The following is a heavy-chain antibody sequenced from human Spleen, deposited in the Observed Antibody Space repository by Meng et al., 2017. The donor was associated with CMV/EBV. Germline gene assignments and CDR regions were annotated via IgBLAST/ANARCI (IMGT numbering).Heavy chain of an antibody. CDR1: FSGYY. CDR3: ATTPGFGYDFWSGPTDNWFDP. Sequence: FSGYYWSWIRQPPGKGLEWIGEINHSGSTNYNPSLKSRVTISVDTSKNQFSLKLSSVTAADTAVYYCATTPGFGYDFWSGPTDNWFDPWGQGTLVTVSS. J-gene: IGHJ5*02. CDR2: INHSGST. D-gene: IGHD3-3*01. V-gene: IGHV4-34*01.